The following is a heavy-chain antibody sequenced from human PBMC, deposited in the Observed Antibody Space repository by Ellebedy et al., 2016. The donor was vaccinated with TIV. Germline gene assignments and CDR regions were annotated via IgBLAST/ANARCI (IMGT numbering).Heavy chain of an antibody. J-gene: IGHJ4*02. CDR1: GDSVSHTGAS. CDR3: TRGGYGDNVGKFEY. D-gene: IGHD4-17*01. CDR2: TYYRSKWYN. Sequence: SQTLSLTXXISGDSVSHTGASWNWIRQSPSRGLEWLGRTYYRSKWYNDYAVSVRSRITINPDTSKNQFSLQLNSVTPDDTAVYYCTRGGYGDNVGKFEYWGQGTLVTVSS. V-gene: IGHV6-1*01.